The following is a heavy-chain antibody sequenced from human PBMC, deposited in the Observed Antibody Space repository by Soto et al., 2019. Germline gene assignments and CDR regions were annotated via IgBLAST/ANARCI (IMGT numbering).Heavy chain of an antibody. J-gene: IGHJ4*02. Sequence: SQTLSLTCTVSGGSISSSSYYWGWIRQPPGKGLEWIGSIYYSGSTYYNPSLKSRVTISVDTSKNQFSLKLSSVTAADTAVYYCARQGVYGDPSLLGYWGQGTLVTVSS. CDR1: GGSISSSSYY. V-gene: IGHV4-39*01. D-gene: IGHD4-17*01. CDR2: IYYSGST. CDR3: ARQGVYGDPSLLGY.